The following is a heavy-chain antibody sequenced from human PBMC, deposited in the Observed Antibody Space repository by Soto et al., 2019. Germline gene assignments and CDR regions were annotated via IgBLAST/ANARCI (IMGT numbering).Heavy chain of an antibody. CDR2: ISAYNGNT. Sequence: QVQLVQSGGEAKKPGASVKVSCKASGYTFTSQGISWVRQAPGQGLEWMGWISAYNGNTKYAQKVQGRVTMTTDTPTSTAYMELRSLRSDDTAVYYCARAGPGYSSSWYFDYWGQGILVTVSS. CDR1: GYTFTSQG. J-gene: IGHJ4*02. CDR3: ARAGPGYSSSWYFDY. V-gene: IGHV1-18*01. D-gene: IGHD6-13*01.